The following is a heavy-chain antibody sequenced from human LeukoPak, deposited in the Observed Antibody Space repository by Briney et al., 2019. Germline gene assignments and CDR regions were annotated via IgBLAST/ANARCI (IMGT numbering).Heavy chain of an antibody. CDR1: GFTLSNYW. J-gene: IGHJ4*02. Sequence: GGSLRLSCAASGFTLSNYWMNWVRQAPGKGLEWVASIGQDGSENYYVDSVKGRFTISRDNAKNSLYLQMNSLRVEDTAVYYCATGGGWYFDYWGQGALITASS. CDR3: ATGGGWYFDY. V-gene: IGHV3-7*01. CDR2: IGQDGSEN. D-gene: IGHD6-19*01.